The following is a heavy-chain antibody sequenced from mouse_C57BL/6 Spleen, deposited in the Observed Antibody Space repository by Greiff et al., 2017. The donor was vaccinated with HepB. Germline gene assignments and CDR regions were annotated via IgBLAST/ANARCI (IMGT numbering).Heavy chain of an antibody. J-gene: IGHJ3*01. CDR2: ISSGSSTI. CDR1: GFTFSDYG. CDR3: ARWGDSSGIFAY. D-gene: IGHD3-2*02. V-gene: IGHV5-17*01. Sequence: EVKVVESGGGLVKPGGSLKLSCAASGFTFSDYGMHWVRQAPEKGLEWVAYISSGSSTIYYADTVKGRFTISRDNAKNTLFLQMTSLRSEDTAMYYCARWGDSSGIFAYWGQGTLVTVSA.